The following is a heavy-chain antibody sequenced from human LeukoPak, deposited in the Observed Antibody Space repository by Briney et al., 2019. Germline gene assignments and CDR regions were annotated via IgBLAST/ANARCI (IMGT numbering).Heavy chain of an antibody. V-gene: IGHV3-23*01. CDR3: AKVIPSVYDFWSGYNFDY. D-gene: IGHD3-3*01. Sequence: PGGSLRLPCAASGFTFSSYAMSWVRQAPGKGLEWVSAISGSGGSTYYADSVKGRFTISRDNSKNTLYLQMNSLRAEDTAVYYCAKVIPSVYDFWSGYNFDYWGQGTLVTVSS. CDR2: ISGSGGST. J-gene: IGHJ4*02. CDR1: GFTFSSYA.